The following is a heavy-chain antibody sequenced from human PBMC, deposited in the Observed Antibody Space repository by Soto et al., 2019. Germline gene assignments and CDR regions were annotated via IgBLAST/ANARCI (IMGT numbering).Heavy chain of an antibody. J-gene: IGHJ4*02. Sequence: GGSLRLSCAASGFTFSSYAMHWVRQAPGKGLEWVAVISYDGSNKYYADSVKGRFTISRDNSKNTLYLQMNSLRAEDTAVYYRARDRLRHHYYDSSGYYYGTEPDYWGQGTLVTVSS. CDR1: GFTFSSYA. D-gene: IGHD3-22*01. CDR2: ISYDGSNK. V-gene: IGHV3-30-3*01. CDR3: ARDRLRHHYYDSSGYYYGTEPDY.